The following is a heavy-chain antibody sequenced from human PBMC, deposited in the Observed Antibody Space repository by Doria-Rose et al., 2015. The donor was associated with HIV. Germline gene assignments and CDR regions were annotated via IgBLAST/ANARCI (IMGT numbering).Heavy chain of an antibody. V-gene: IGHV4-59*01. J-gene: IGHJ4*02. CDR2: IFYTGST. CDR3: ARVLSGTYDY. CDR1: GGSISHYY. D-gene: IGHD1-26*01. Sequence: QVQLQGSGPGLVKPSETLSLTCSVSGGSISHYYWSWIRQPPGKGLEYIGDIFYTGSTDYSAFLESRVSISIDTSKDKFSLRLSSVTAADTAVYYCARVLSGTYDYWGQGTLVTVSS.